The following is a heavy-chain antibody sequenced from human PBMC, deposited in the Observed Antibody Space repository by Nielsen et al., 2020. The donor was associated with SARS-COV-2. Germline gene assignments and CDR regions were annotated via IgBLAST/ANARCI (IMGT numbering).Heavy chain of an antibody. CDR2: ISWNSGSI. V-gene: IGHV3-9*01. CDR1: GFTFDDYA. J-gene: IGHJ3*02. D-gene: IGHD3-10*01. Sequence: GGSLRLSCAASGFTFDDYAMHWVRQAPGKGLEWVSGISWNSGSIGYADSVKGRFTISRDNAKNSLYLQMNSLRAEDTALYYCANSPSGSYYDAFDIWGQGTMVTVSS. CDR3: ANSPSGSYYDAFDI.